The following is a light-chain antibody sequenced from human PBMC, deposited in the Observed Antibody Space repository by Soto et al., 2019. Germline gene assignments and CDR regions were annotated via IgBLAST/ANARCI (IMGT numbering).Light chain of an antibody. CDR2: DAS. CDR3: QYYGSSHSNT. J-gene: IGKJ5*01. Sequence: EIVLTQSPGILSLSPGERASLSCGASQSISSSFLAWYQQKPGQAPRLLIYDASSKATGTPDRFSGSGSGTDFTLTISRLEPEDFAVYYCQYYGSSHSNTFGQGTRLEIK. CDR1: QSISSSF. V-gene: IGKV3-20*01.